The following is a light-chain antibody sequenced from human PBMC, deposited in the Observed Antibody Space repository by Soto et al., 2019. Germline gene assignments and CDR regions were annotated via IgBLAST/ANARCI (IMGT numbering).Light chain of an antibody. Sequence: EIVMTQSPATLSVSPGERATLSCRASQSVSSNLAWYQQKPGQAPRLLIYGAPTRDPAIPARFSGSGSGTEFTLTISSLHSEHFAVYYCQQYNNWHLTFGGGTKVESK. CDR2: GAP. J-gene: IGKJ4*01. CDR1: QSVSSN. CDR3: QQYNNWHLT. V-gene: IGKV3-15*01.